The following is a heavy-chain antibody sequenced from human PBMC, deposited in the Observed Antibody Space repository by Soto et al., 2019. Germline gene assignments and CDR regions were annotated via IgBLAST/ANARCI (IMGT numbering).Heavy chain of an antibody. CDR3: ASSYGTSWYGDW. Sequence: QVQLVQSGAEVKKPGSSVKVSCRASGGTFNNYAVTWVRQAPGQGLEWMGETIPVSGTANYAQQFQGRVRITADESTNTVYMVLSSLRSEDTAMYYCASSYGTSWYGDWWGQGTLVTVSS. CDR1: GGTFNNYA. J-gene: IGHJ4*02. V-gene: IGHV1-69*01. D-gene: IGHD6-13*01. CDR2: TIPVSGTA.